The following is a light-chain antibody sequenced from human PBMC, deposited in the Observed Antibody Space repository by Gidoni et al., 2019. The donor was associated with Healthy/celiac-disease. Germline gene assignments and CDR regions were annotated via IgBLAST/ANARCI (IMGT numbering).Light chain of an antibody. Sequence: QSALTQPASVSGFPGQSITISCTGTSIDVGGYNYVSWYQQHPVKAPKLMIYDVSNRPSGVTNRLAGSKSGNTASLTISGLHAEDEADYYCSSYTSSSTRTFGTGTKVTVL. V-gene: IGLV2-14*01. J-gene: IGLJ1*01. CDR1: SIDVGGYNY. CDR3: SSYTSSSTRT. CDR2: DVS.